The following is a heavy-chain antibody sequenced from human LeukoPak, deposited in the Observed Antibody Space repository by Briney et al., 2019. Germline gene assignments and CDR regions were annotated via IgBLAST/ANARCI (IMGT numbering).Heavy chain of an antibody. J-gene: IGHJ1*01. CDR2: INHSGST. V-gene: IGHV4-34*01. Sequence: PSETLSLTCAVYGGSFSGHYWSWIRQPPGKGLEWIGEINHSGSTNYNPSLKSRVTISVDTSKNQFSLKLSSVTAADTAVYYCARTQGTLYFQHWGQGTLVTVSS. CDR3: ARTQGTLYFQH. D-gene: IGHD1-1*01. CDR1: GGSFSGHY.